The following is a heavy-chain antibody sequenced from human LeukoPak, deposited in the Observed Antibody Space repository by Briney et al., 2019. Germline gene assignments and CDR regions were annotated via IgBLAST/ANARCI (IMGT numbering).Heavy chain of an antibody. CDR1: GYIFISYG. Sequence: ASLKVSCKASGYIFISYGISWVRQAPGQGLEWMGWISAYNGNTNYAQKLQGRVTMTTETSTNTAYMELRSLRSDDTAVYYCAREGRCSSTSCSDYYYGMDVWGQGTTVTVSS. CDR3: AREGRCSSTSCSDYYYGMDV. CDR2: ISAYNGNT. J-gene: IGHJ6*02. D-gene: IGHD2-2*01. V-gene: IGHV1-18*01.